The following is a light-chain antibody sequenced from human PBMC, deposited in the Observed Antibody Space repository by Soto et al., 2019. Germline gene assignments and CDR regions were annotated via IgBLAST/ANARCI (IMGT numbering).Light chain of an antibody. Sequence: QSVLTQPASVSGSPGQSITISCTGTSSDVGGYDHVSWYQQHPGKAPKLIIYDVSIRPSGVSNRFSGSKSGNTASLAVSGLQAEDAADYYCSSYTSKDTLVFGGGTKVTVL. V-gene: IGLV2-14*03. J-gene: IGLJ3*02. CDR1: SSDVGGYDH. CDR2: DVS. CDR3: SSYTSKDTLV.